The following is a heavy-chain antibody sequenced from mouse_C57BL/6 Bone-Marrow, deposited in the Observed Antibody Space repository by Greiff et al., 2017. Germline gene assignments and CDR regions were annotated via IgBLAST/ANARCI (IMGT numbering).Heavy chain of an antibody. CDR3: ARRGYGSSGYAMDY. V-gene: IGHV1-47*01. D-gene: IGHD1-1*01. CDR1: GYTFTTYP. Sequence: QVQLKESGAELVKPGASVKMSCKASGYTFTTYPIEWMKQNHGKSLEWIGNFHPYNDDTKYNEKFKGKATLTVEKSSSTVYLELSRLTSDDSAVYYCARRGYGSSGYAMDYWGQGTSVTVSS. J-gene: IGHJ4*01. CDR2: FHPYNDDT.